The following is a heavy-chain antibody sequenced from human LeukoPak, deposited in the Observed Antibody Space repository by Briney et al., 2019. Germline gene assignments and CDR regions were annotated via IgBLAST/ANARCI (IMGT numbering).Heavy chain of an antibody. CDR1: GGSISSSSYY. CDR2: IYYSGST. CDR3: ATYSREYSSSKGAFDI. D-gene: IGHD6-13*01. J-gene: IGHJ3*02. Sequence: PSETLSLTCTVSGGSISSSSYYWGWIRQPPGKGLEWIGSIYYSGSTYYNPSLKSRVTISVDTSKNQFSLKLSSVTAADTAVCYCATYSREYSSSKGAFDIWGQGTMVTVSS. V-gene: IGHV4-39*01.